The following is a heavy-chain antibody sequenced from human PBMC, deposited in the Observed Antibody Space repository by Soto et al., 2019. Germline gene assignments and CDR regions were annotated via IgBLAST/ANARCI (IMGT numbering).Heavy chain of an antibody. V-gene: IGHV1-46*01. CDR1: GYTFTRYN. CDR2: IDTRGGSA. J-gene: IGHJ3*02. CDR3: ARDLPRDLVRGSFDI. Sequence: QAQLVQSGAEVKKPGASANISCKASGYTFTRYNIHWVRQAPGQGLEWMGIIDTRGGSADYTQRFQGRVTMTRDTSTGTVYMELSSLGFEDTAVYYCARDLPRDLVRGSFDIWGQGTLVTVSS. D-gene: IGHD3-10*02.